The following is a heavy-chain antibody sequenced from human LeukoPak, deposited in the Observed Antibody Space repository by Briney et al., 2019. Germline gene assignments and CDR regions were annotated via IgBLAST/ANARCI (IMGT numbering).Heavy chain of an antibody. J-gene: IGHJ4*02. CDR2: IYSGGNT. D-gene: IGHD3-22*01. V-gene: IGHV3-53*01. Sequence: GGSLRLSCAASGLTVSSNCMSWVRQAPGKGLEWVSFIYSGGNTYYADSVKGRFTISRDNSKNSVHLQMNSLRAEDTAVYYCARRAGDYSHPYDYWGQGTLVTVSS. CDR3: ARRAGDYSHPYDY. CDR1: GLTVSSNC.